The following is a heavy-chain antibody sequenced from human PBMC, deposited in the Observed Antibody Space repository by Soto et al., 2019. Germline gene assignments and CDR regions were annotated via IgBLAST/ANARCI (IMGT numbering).Heavy chain of an antibody. Sequence: EVQLVESGGGVIQPGGSLRLSCAASGFAVSSKYMTWVRQAPGKGLEWVSVIYGGGTTYYADSVKGRFTISRDTSKNTLYLQISSLRAEDTAVYYCVQTTGWPGFDFWGKGTLVTVSS. V-gene: IGHV3-53*01. CDR2: IYGGGTT. D-gene: IGHD6-19*01. CDR1: GFAVSSKY. CDR3: VQTTGWPGFDF. J-gene: IGHJ4*02.